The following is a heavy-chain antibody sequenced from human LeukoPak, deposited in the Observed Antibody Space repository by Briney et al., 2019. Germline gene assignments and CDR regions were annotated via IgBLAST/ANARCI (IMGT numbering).Heavy chain of an antibody. Sequence: ASVKVSCKVSGYTLTELSMHRVRQAPGKGLEWMGGLDPEDGETIYAQKFQGRVTMTEDTSTDTAYMELSSLRSEDTAVYYCAASFRYYYDSSGYYSPNPFDYWGQGTLVTVSS. CDR1: GYTLTELS. D-gene: IGHD3-22*01. CDR2: LDPEDGET. J-gene: IGHJ4*02. V-gene: IGHV1-24*01. CDR3: AASFRYYYDSSGYYSPNPFDY.